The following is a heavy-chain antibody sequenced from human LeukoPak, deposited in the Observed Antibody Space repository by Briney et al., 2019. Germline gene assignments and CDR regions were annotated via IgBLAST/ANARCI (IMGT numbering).Heavy chain of an antibody. D-gene: IGHD3-22*01. CDR1: GGTFSSYA. J-gene: IGHJ4*02. V-gene: IGHV1-69*01. CDR3: AKDGYDNSGAYIDH. Sequence: SVKVSCKASGGTFSSYAISWVRQAPGQGLEWMGGIIPIFGTANYAQKFQGRVTITADESTSTAYMELSSLRAEDTAVYNCAKDGYDNSGAYIDHWGQGTLVTVSS. CDR2: IIPIFGTA.